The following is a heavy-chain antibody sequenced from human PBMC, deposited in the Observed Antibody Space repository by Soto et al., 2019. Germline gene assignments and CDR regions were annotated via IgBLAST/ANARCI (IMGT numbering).Heavy chain of an antibody. CDR3: ARAGYCSGGSCYSDLDY. CDR1: GGSISSYY. Sequence: SETLSLTCTVSGGSISSYYWSWIRQPPGKGLEWIGYIYYSGSTNYNPSLKSRVTISVDTSKNQFSLKLSSVTAADTAVYYCARAGYCSGGSCYSDLDYWGQGTLVTVSS. J-gene: IGHJ4*02. V-gene: IGHV4-59*01. D-gene: IGHD2-15*01. CDR2: IYYSGST.